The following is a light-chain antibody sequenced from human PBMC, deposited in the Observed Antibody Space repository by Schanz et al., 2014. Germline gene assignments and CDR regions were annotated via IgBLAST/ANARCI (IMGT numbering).Light chain of an antibody. CDR3: QQYGESLWT. V-gene: IGKV3-20*01. CDR1: QGVTSNY. Sequence: EVVLTQSPGSLSLSPGERGTLSCRASQGVTSNYLAWYQQRPGQAPRLLMSGVHDRASGIPDRFSGSGSETDFSLTISRVAPEDSAVYYCQQYGESLWTFGPGTRVEIK. CDR2: GVH. J-gene: IGKJ1*01.